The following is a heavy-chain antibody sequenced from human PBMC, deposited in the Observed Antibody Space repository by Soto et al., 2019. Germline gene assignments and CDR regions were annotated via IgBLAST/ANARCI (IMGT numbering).Heavy chain of an antibody. CDR1: GFTFSSHG. CDR2: IWSDVGGQ. D-gene: IGHD3-16*01. Sequence: QVQLVESGGGVVQPGRSLRLSCAASGFTFSSHGMHWVRQAPGKGLEWVATIWSDVGGQHYIDSVKGRFTISRDNSENTLYLQMNNLRAEDTAVYYCARDMGFGKLGFDFDYRGQGTMVTVSS. CDR3: ARDMGFGKLGFDFDY. V-gene: IGHV3-33*01. J-gene: IGHJ4*02.